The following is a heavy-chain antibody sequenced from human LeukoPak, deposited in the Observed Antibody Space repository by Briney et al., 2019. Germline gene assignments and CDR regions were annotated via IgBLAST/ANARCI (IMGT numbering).Heavy chain of an antibody. CDR2: IYYSGST. D-gene: IGHD1-26*01. CDR1: GGSISSSSYY. Sequence: PSETLSLTCTVSGGSISSSSYYWGWIRQPPGKGLEWIGSIYYSGSTYYNPSHKSRVTISVDTSKNQFSLSLSPVTAADTAVYHCARHSGIGMAQLYFDYWGQGTLVTVSS. CDR3: ARHSGIGMAQLYFDY. J-gene: IGHJ4*02. V-gene: IGHV4-39*01.